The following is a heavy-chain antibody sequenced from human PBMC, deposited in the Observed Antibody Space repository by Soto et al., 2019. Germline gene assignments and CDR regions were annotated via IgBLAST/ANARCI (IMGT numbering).Heavy chain of an antibody. CDR1: GYTFTSYA. CDR3: ARDATYYYDSSGYYYPGYFDY. V-gene: IGHV1-3*01. D-gene: IGHD3-22*01. CDR2: INAGNGNT. Sequence: GAAVKVSCKASGYTFTSYAMHWVRQAPGQRXEWMGWINAGNGNTKYSQKFQGRVTITRDTSASTAYMELSSLRSEDTAVYYCARDATYYYDSSGYYYPGYFDYWGQGTLVTVSS. J-gene: IGHJ4*02.